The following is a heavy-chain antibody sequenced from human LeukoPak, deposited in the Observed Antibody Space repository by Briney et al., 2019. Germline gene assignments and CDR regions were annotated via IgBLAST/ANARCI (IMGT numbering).Heavy chain of an antibody. J-gene: IGHJ6*03. V-gene: IGHV4-59*01. CDR3: ARTTMVRGTYYMDV. D-gene: IGHD3-10*01. CDR2: IYYSGST. CDR1: GGSISSYY. Sequence: SETLSLTCTVSGGSISSYYWSWFRQPPGKGLEWIGYIYYSGSTNYNPSLKSRVTISVDTSKNQFSLKLSSVTAADTAVYYCARTTMVRGTYYMDVWGKGTTVTISS.